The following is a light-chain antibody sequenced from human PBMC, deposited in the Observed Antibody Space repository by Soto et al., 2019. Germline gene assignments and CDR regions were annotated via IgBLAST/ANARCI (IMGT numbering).Light chain of an antibody. CDR3: GSWDSSLSAYV. CDR2: DDN. Sequence: TQPPSVAAAPVHKVTISCSGSSSNIGGNSVSWYQQLPGTAPKLLIYDDNKRPSGIPDRFSGSKSGTSATLGITGFQTGDEADYYCGSWDSSLSAYVFGTGTKVTVL. V-gene: IGLV1-51*01. CDR1: SSNIGGNS. J-gene: IGLJ1*01.